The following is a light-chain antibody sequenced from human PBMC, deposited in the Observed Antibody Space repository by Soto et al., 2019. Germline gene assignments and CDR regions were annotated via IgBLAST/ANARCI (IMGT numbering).Light chain of an antibody. CDR3: QQYNNWPPDRT. J-gene: IGKJ1*01. CDR2: GAS. CDR1: QSVGSN. Sequence: EIVMTQSPATLSVSPGERATLSCRASQSVGSNLAWYQLTPGQAPRLLIYGASTRATGIPARFSGSGSGTDFTLTISSLQSEDFAIYFCQQYNNWPPDRTFGQGTKVEIK. V-gene: IGKV3-15*01.